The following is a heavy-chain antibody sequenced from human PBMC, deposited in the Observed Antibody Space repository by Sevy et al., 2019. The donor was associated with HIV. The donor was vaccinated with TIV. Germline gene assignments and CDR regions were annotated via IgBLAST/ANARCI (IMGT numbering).Heavy chain of an antibody. D-gene: IGHD6-13*01. CDR1: GYTFTNHY. CDR3: ARGWSGLASIDY. Sequence: ASVKVSCKASGYTFTNHYIHWVRQAPGQGLEWMGIINPNGASTTYTQKFQGRVTMTSDTSTSTVYMELSSLGSEDTAVYYCARGWSGLASIDYWGQGTLVTVSS. CDR2: INPNGAST. V-gene: IGHV1-46*01. J-gene: IGHJ4*02.